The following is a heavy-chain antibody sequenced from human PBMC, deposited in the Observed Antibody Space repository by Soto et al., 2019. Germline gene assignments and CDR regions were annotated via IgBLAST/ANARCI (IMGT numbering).Heavy chain of an antibody. CDR2: IIPIFGTT. CDR3: AREKETWFDP. Sequence: SVKVSCKTSGGTFSSYGISWVRQAPGQGLEWMGGIIPIFGTTNYAQKFQGRVTITADESTNTAYMELSSLRSEDTAVYYCAREKETWFDPWGQGTLVTVSS. J-gene: IGHJ5*02. V-gene: IGHV1-69*13. CDR1: GGTFSSYG.